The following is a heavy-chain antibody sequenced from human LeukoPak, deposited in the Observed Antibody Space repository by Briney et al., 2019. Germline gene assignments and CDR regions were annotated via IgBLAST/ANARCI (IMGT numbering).Heavy chain of an antibody. CDR1: GFTFDDYG. J-gene: IGHJ3*02. CDR2: INWNGGST. Sequence: PGGSLRLSCAASGFTFDDYGMSWVSQAPGKRLEWVSGINWNGGSTGYADSVKGRFTISRDNAKNSLYLQMNSLRAEDTALYYCARANPIDWLLDAFDIWGQGTTVTVSS. D-gene: IGHD3-9*01. CDR3: ARANPIDWLLDAFDI. V-gene: IGHV3-20*04.